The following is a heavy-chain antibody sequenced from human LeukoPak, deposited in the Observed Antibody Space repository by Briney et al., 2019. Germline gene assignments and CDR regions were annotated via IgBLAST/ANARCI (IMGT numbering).Heavy chain of an antibody. Sequence: SETLSLTCAVYGGSFSGYYWSWIRQPPGKGLEWIGEINHSGSTNYNPSLKSRVTISVDTSKNQFSLKLSSVTAADTAVYYCARAYYDFWSALKGAFDIWGQGTMVTVSS. CDR3: ARAYYDFWSALKGAFDI. CDR2: INHSGST. J-gene: IGHJ3*02. D-gene: IGHD3-3*01. CDR1: GGSFSGYY. V-gene: IGHV4-34*01.